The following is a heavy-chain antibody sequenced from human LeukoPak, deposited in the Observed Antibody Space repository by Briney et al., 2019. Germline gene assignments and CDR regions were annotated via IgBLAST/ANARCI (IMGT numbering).Heavy chain of an antibody. CDR1: GGSISSGGYY. D-gene: IGHD2-15*01. Sequence: SETLSLTCTVSGGSISSGGYYWSWIRQHPGKGLEWIGYIYYSGSTYYNPSLKSRVTISVDTSKNQFSLKLSSVTAADTAVYYCARTVAATLDYWGQGTLVTVSS. J-gene: IGHJ4*02. V-gene: IGHV4-31*03. CDR3: ARTVAATLDY. CDR2: IYYSGST.